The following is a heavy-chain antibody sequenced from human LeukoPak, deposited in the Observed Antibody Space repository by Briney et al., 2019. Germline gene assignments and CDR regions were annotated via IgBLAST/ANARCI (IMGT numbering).Heavy chain of an antibody. Sequence: PGGSLRLSCAASGFTVNSYAMTWVRQAPGKGLEWVSVIYSGGSTYYADSVKGRFTISRDNSKNTLYLQMNSLRAEDTAVYYCARIPYSSSWYGAFDIWGQGTMVTVSS. J-gene: IGHJ3*02. CDR2: IYSGGST. CDR3: ARIPYSSSWYGAFDI. V-gene: IGHV3-53*01. D-gene: IGHD6-13*01. CDR1: GFTVNSYA.